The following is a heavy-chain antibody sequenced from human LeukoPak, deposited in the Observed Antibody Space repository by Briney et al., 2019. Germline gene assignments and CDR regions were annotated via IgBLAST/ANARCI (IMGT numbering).Heavy chain of an antibody. CDR2: ISYDGSNK. CDR3: ARGKYYGSGSYYTFDY. V-gene: IGHV3-30*03. J-gene: IGHJ4*02. D-gene: IGHD3-10*01. CDR1: GYTFSSYG. Sequence: PGGSLRLSCAASGYTFSSYGMHWVRQAPGKGLEWVAVISYDGSNKYYADSVKGRFTISRDNSKNTLYLQMNSLRAEDTAVYYCARGKYYGSGSYYTFDYWGQGTLVTVSS.